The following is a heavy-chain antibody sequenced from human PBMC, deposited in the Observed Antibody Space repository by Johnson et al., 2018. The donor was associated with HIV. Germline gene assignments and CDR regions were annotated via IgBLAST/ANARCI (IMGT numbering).Heavy chain of an antibody. CDR2: IRYDGSNK. CDR1: GFTFSSYA. CDR3: ARDRHGSGRPNAFDL. V-gene: IGHV3-30*04. J-gene: IGHJ3*01. Sequence: QVQLVESGGGVVQPGRSLRLSCAASGFTFSSYAMHWVRQAPGKGLEWVAVIRYDGSNKYYADSVKGRFTISRDNSKKTLYLQRNSPSPEDTGVYHCARDRHGSGRPNAFDLWGRGTKVTV. D-gene: IGHD3-10*01.